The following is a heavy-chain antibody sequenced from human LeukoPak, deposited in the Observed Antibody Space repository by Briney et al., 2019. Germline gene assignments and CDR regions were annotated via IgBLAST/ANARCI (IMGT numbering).Heavy chain of an antibody. CDR1: GASISTAGYS. J-gene: IGHJ5*02. CDR3: AREDASNWFDP. V-gene: IGHV4-30-2*01. Sequence: SETLSLTCAVSGASISTAGYSWSWIRQPPGRGLEWIGYIYHSGSTYYNPSLKSRVTISVDRSKNQFSLKLSSVTAADTAVYYCAREDASNWFDPWGQGTLVTVSS. CDR2: IYHSGST.